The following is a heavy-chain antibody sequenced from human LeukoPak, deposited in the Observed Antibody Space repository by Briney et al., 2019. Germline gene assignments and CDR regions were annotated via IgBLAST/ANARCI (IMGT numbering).Heavy chain of an antibody. V-gene: IGHV4-59*12. CDR3: ARGMRLTVTNEHIDY. CDR2: IYYSGST. CDR1: GGSISSYY. Sequence: SETLSLTCTVSGGSISSYYWSWIRQPPGKGLEWIGYIYYSGSTNYNPSLKSRVTISVDTSKNQFSLELSSVTAADTAVYYCARGMRLTVTNEHIDYWGQGTLVTVSS. D-gene: IGHD4-17*01. J-gene: IGHJ4*02.